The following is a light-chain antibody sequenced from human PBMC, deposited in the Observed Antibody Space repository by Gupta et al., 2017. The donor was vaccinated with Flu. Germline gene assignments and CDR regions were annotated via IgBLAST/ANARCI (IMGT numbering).Light chain of an antibody. CDR3: QVWESRSDHPNWV. Sequence: SYVVTQPPSVSVAPGQTARITCGGDSIATKTVHWYQQKSGQAPVLVVYDDSDRPSGIPERFSGSNSGNTATLTISRVEAGDEADYYGQVWESRSDHPNWVFGGGTKLTVL. J-gene: IGLJ3*02. CDR1: SIATKT. CDR2: DDS. V-gene: IGLV3-21*02.